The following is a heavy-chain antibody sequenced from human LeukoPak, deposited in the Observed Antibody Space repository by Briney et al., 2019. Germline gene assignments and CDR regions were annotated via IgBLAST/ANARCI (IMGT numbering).Heavy chain of an antibody. V-gene: IGHV4-61*02. CDR2: IYTSGST. CDR3: ASERIAVAANDY. J-gene: IGHJ4*02. CDR1: GGSISSGSYY. D-gene: IGHD6-19*01. Sequence: SQTLSLTCTVSGGSISSGSYYWSWIQQPAGKGLEWIGRIYTSGSTNYNPSLKSRVTISVDTSKNQFSLKLSSVTAADTAVYYCASERIAVAANDYWGQGTLVTVSS.